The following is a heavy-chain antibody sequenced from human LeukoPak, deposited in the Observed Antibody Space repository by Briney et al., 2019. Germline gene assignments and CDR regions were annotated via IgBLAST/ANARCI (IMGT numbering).Heavy chain of an antibody. J-gene: IGHJ3*02. CDR3: AKEFAAASSSDAFDI. CDR1: GFTFSSYD. V-gene: IGHV3-23*01. Sequence: GGSLRLSCAASGFTFSSYDMSWVRQAPGKGLGWVSAISGSGGGTYYADSVKGRFTISRDNSKNTLYLQMNSLRAEDTAVYYCAKEFAAASSSDAFDIWGQGTMVTVSS. D-gene: IGHD6-6*01. CDR2: ISGSGGGT.